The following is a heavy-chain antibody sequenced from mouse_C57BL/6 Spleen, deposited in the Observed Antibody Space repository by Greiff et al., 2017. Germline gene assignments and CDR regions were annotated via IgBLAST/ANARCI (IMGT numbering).Heavy chain of an antibody. J-gene: IGHJ3*01. V-gene: IGHV5-4*01. Sequence: EVKLMESGGGLVKPRGSLKLSCAASGFTFSSYAMSWVRQTPEKRLEWVATISDGGSYTYYPDNVKGRFTISRDNAKNNLYLQMSHLKSEDTAMYYCAREDLAWFAYWGQGTLVTVSA. CDR3: AREDLAWFAY. CDR2: ISDGGSYT. CDR1: GFTFSSYA.